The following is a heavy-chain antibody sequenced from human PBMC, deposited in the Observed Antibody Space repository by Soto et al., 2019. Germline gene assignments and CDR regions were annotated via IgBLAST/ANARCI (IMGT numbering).Heavy chain of an antibody. CDR3: AKNIYRSSYGFDV. V-gene: IGHV3-23*01. CDR1: GFIFSNYG. Sequence: EVQLLESGGGSVQPGGSLRLSCVASGFIFSNYGMTWVRQAPGKGLEWVSGMSNDGDRIYYADSVRGRFIISRDNSKNTLFLQMNRLRAEDTALYYCAKNIYRSSYGFDVWGQGTMVTVS. CDR2: MSNDGDRI. D-gene: IGHD6-19*01. J-gene: IGHJ3*01.